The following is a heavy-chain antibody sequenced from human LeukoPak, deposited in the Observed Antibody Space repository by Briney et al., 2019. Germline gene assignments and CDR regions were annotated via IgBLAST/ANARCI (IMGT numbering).Heavy chain of an antibody. CDR3: AKVGSVVIPATAGGHY. V-gene: IGHV3-23*01. D-gene: IGHD2-2*01. CDR2: ISSNGGST. Sequence: GGSLRLSCAASGLTFNNYAMSWVRQAPGKGLEWLSTISSNGGSTYYADSVRGRFTISRDNSKNTLSLQMNSLRAEDTAVYYCAKVGSVVIPATAGGHYWGQGTLVTVSS. CDR1: GLTFNNYA. J-gene: IGHJ4*02.